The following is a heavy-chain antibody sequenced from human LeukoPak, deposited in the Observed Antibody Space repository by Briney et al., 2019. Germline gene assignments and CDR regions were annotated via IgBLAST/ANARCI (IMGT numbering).Heavy chain of an antibody. CDR2: IYSGGST. CDR1: GFTVSSNY. CDR3: ARDQTPYY. V-gene: IGHV3-53*01. J-gene: IGHJ4*02. Sequence: GGSLRLSCAGSGFTVSSNYMSWVRQAPGKGLEGVSVIYSGGSTYYADSVKGRFTISRDNSKSTLYIQMNSLRAEDTAVYYCARDQTPYYWGQGTLITVSS.